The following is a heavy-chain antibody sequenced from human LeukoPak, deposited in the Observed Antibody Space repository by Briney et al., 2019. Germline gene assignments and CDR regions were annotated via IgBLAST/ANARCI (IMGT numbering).Heavy chain of an antibody. Sequence: GGSLRLSCAASGFTFSSYDIHWVRQATGKGLEWVSGIGTAGEIYYPGSVRGRFTISRENAKNSLYLQMNSLRAGDTAVYYCARAAYSSTWYSRYFDLWGRGTLVTVSS. J-gene: IGHJ2*01. CDR1: GFTFSSYD. CDR3: ARAAYSSTWYSRYFDL. V-gene: IGHV3-13*01. D-gene: IGHD6-13*01. CDR2: IGTAGEI.